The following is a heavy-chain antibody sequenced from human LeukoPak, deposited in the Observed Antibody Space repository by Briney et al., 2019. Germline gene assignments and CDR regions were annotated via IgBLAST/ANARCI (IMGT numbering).Heavy chain of an antibody. J-gene: IGHJ1*01. CDR2: ITPNADRT. V-gene: IGHV3-23*01. Sequence: GGSLRLSCAATGFTFGSYGMSWVRQAPGKGLEWVSFITPNADRTSYADSVEGRFTISRYNPRNTLYMQMNRLRDEDTALYYCAIMHGYYDGSGYWVQWGQGTLVTVSS. CDR3: AIMHGYYDGSGYWVQ. D-gene: IGHD3-22*01. CDR1: GFTFGSYG.